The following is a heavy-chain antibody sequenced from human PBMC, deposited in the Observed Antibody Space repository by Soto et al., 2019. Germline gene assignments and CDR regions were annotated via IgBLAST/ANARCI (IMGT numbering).Heavy chain of an antibody. CDR2: ISWNSGTI. J-gene: IGHJ6*02. Sequence: EVQLVESGGGLVQPGRSLRLSCAASGFSFDEYGMHWVRQGPGKGLEWVSGISWNSGTIGYADSVKGRFTISRDNAKKSLYQQMNSLRGEDTALYYCAKSTGGTGNGMDVWGQGTTVTVSS. CDR3: AKSTGGTGNGMDV. V-gene: IGHV3-9*01. D-gene: IGHD2-8*02. CDR1: GFSFDEYG.